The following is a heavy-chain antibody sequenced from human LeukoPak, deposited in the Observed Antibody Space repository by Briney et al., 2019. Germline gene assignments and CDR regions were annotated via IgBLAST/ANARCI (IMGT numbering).Heavy chain of an antibody. J-gene: IGHJ4*02. D-gene: IGHD3-10*01. CDR3: ARGFVDYGSGSYKD. V-gene: IGHV1-69*10. CDR1: GGTFSSYA. CDR2: IIPILGIA. Sequence: SVKVSCKASGGTFSSYAISWVRQAPGQGLEWMGRIIPILGIANYAQKLQGRVTITADKSTSTAYMELSSLRSEDTAVYYCARGFVDYGSGSYKDWGQGTLVTVSS.